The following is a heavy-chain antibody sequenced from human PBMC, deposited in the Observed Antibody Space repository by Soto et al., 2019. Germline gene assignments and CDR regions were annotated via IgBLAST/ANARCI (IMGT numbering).Heavy chain of an antibody. CDR1: GVTFSSYW. D-gene: IGHD3-22*01. CDR2: LKSDGSGT. Sequence: EVQLVESGGGLVQPGWSLRLSCAASGVTFSSYWMHWVRQAPGKGLVLVSRLKSDGSGTTYADSVKGRLTISRDNAKNTLYLQINSLRAEDTAVYYCVRGDGDYYDGNGYLGRHWGQGTLVTVSS. V-gene: IGHV3-74*01. CDR3: VRGDGDYYDGNGYLGRH. J-gene: IGHJ4*02.